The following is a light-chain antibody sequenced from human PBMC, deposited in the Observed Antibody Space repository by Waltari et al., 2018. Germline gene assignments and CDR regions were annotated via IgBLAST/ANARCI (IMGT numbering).Light chain of an antibody. Sequence: QSALTQPRSVSGSPGQSVTISCTGTSSDAGGYNYVSLYQQHPGNAPKLMIYDVSKRPSGVPDRFSGSKSGNTASLTISGLQAEDEADYYCCSYAGSYTYVFGTGTKVTVL. CDR2: DVS. CDR3: CSYAGSYTYV. V-gene: IGLV2-11*01. J-gene: IGLJ1*01. CDR1: SSDAGGYNY.